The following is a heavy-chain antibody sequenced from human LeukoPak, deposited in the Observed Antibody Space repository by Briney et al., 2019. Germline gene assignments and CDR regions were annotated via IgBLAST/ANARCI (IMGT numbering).Heavy chain of an antibody. J-gene: IGHJ6*02. CDR2: IIPILGIA. CDR1: GGTFGSYA. D-gene: IGHD3-10*01. CDR3: ARRGMVRGAIIPQNAYYYYGMDV. V-gene: IGHV1-69*04. Sequence: ASVKVSCKASGGTFGSYAISWVRQAPGQGLEWMGRIIPILGIANYAQKFQGRVTITADKSTSTAYMELSSLRSEDTAVYYCARRGMVRGAIIPQNAYYYYGMDVWGQGTTVTVSS.